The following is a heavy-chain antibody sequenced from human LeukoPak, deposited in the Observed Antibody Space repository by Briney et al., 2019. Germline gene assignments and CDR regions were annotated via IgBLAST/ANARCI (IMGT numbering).Heavy chain of an antibody. J-gene: IGHJ3*01. CDR3: DRDPNGDYVGAFEF. CDR1: GFTFSEYA. CDR2: SSSGGANT. D-gene: IGHD4-17*01. Sequence: GGSLRLSCAASGFTFSEYALVWVRQAPGKGLEWVSASSSGGANTLYADAVKGRFTISRDNSKNTLYLQMDSLRAEDTAVYFCDRDPNGDYVGAFEFWGHGTMVTVSS. V-gene: IGHV3-23*01.